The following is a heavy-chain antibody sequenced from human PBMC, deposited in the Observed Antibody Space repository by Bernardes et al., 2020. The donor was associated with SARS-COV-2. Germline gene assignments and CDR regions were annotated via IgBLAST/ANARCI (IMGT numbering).Heavy chain of an antibody. CDR1: GGSISSGSYY. Sequence: SETLSLTCTVSGGSISSGSYYWSWIRQPAGKGLEWIGRIYTSGSTNYNPSLKSRVTISVDTSKNQFSLKLSSVTAADTAVYYCARALRGYYYGMDVWGQGTTVTVSS. V-gene: IGHV4-61*02. D-gene: IGHD3-10*01. CDR2: IYTSGST. J-gene: IGHJ6*02. CDR3: ARALRGYYYGMDV.